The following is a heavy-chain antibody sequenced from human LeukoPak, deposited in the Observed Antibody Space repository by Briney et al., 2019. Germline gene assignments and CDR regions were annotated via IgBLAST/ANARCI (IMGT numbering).Heavy chain of an antibody. V-gene: IGHV3-23*01. J-gene: IGHJ6*02. Sequence: GGSLRLSCAASGFTFSSYAMSWVRQAPGKGLEWVSAISGSGGSTYYADSVKGRFTISRDNSKNTLYLQMNSLRAEDTAVYYCARLILRFLEGAQEYYYYGMDVWGQGTTVTVSS. D-gene: IGHD3-3*01. CDR2: ISGSGGST. CDR3: ARLILRFLEGAQEYYYYGMDV. CDR1: GFTFSSYA.